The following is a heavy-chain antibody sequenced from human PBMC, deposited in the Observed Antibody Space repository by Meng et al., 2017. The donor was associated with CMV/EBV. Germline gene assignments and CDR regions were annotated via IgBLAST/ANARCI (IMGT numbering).Heavy chain of an antibody. Sequence: GSLRLSCTVSGGSISSSSYYWGWIRQPPGKGLERIGSIYYSGSTYYSPSLKSRVTISVDTSKNQFSLKLSSVTAADTAVYYCARVRETDIVVVPAANFDYWGQGTLVTVSS. CDR3: ARVRETDIVVVPAANFDY. V-gene: IGHV4-39*07. CDR2: IYYSGST. J-gene: IGHJ4*02. CDR1: GGSISSSSYY. D-gene: IGHD2-2*01.